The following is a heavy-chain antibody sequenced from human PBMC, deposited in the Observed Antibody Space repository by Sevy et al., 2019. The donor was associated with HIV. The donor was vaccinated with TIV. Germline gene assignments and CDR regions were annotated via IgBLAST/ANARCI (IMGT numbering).Heavy chain of an antibody. J-gene: IGHJ6*02. V-gene: IGHV3-53*01. Sequence: GGSLRLSCAASGFTVSSNYMSWVRQAPGKGLEWVSVIYSGGSTYYADSRKGRFTISRDNSKNTLYLQMNSLRAEDTAVYYCARVNCSGGSCYYYYGMDVWGQGTTVTVSS. CDR3: ARVNCSGGSCYYYYGMDV. CDR2: IYSGGST. CDR1: GFTVSSNY. D-gene: IGHD2-15*01.